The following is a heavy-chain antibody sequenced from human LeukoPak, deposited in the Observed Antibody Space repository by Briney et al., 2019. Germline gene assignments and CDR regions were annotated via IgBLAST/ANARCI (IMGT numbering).Heavy chain of an antibody. CDR1: GYTFTGYH. Sequence: ASVKVSCKASGYTFTGYHIHWVRQAPGQGLEWMGWINPNSGGTNYAQKFQGRVTMTRDTSISTAYMELSRLTSDDTAVYYCARATGGYYDYFDYWGQGTPVTVSS. CDR2: INPNSGGT. V-gene: IGHV1-2*02. CDR3: ARATGGYYDYFDY. J-gene: IGHJ4*02. D-gene: IGHD3-22*01.